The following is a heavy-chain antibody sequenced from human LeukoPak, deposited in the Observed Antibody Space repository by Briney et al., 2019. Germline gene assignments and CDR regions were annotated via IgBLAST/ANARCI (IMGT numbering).Heavy chain of an antibody. J-gene: IGHJ5*02. D-gene: IGHD2-2*01. V-gene: IGHV4-4*07. Sequence: SETLSLTCTVSGGSISSYYWSWIRQPAGKGLEWIGRIYTSGSTNYNPSLKGRVTMSVDTSKNQFSLKLSSVTAADTAVYYCARDYAVPAAMKVKYWFDPWGQGTLVTVSS. CDR2: IYTSGST. CDR1: GGSISSYY. CDR3: ARDYAVPAAMKVKYWFDP.